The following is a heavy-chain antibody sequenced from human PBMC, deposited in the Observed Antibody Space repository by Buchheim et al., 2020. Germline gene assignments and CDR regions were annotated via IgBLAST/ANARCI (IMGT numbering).Heavy chain of an antibody. CDR2: ISSAGSKK. CDR1: MSTFSNSE. V-gene: IGHV3-48*03. CDR3: AKSSGWFDS. D-gene: IGHD3-22*01. J-gene: IGHJ5*01. Sequence: QLVESGGALVQPGGSLRLSCVASMSTFSNSEMNWVRQTPGKGLEWIAYISSAGSKKDYADSVKGRFTISRDNPKSSLFLEMKSLGAEDTAIYYCAKSSGWFDSWGQGTL.